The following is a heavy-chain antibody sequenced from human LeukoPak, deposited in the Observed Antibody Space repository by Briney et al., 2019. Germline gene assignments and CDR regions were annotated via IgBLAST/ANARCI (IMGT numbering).Heavy chain of an antibody. Sequence: PSETLSLTCTVSGESINSFYWSWIRQPAGKGLEWIGRIYSSGSTNYSPSLKSRVTMSVDTSKNQFSLKLSSVTAADTAVYYCARDVVAAAGSFDYWGQGTQVTVSS. J-gene: IGHJ4*02. D-gene: IGHD6-13*01. CDR1: GESINSFY. CDR3: ARDVVAAAGSFDY. CDR2: IYSSGST. V-gene: IGHV4-4*07.